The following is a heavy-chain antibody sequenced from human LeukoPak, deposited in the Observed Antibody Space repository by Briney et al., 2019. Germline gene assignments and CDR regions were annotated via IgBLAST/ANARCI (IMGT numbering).Heavy chain of an antibody. CDR1: GGSFSGYY. Sequence: SETLSLTCAVYGGSFSGYYWSWIRQPPGKGLEWIGEINHSGSTNYNPSLKSRVTISIDTSKNQFSLKLRSVTAADTAIYYCARQGYDILTGYIDAFDIWGQGTMVTVSS. CDR3: ARQGYDILTGYIDAFDI. CDR2: INHSGST. J-gene: IGHJ3*02. D-gene: IGHD3-9*01. V-gene: IGHV4-34*01.